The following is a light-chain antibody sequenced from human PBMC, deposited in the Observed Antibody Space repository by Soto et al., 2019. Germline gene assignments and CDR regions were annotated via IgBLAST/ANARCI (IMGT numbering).Light chain of an antibody. CDR3: ETWDSNTLWV. J-gene: IGLJ3*02. CDR2: LEGSGSY. CDR1: SGHSSYI. Sequence: QTVVTQSSSASASLGSSVKLTCTLSSGHSSYIIAWHQQQPGKAPRYLMKLEGSGSYNKGSGVPDRFSGSSSGADRYLTISNLQSEDEADYYCETWDSNTLWVFGGGTKLTVL. V-gene: IGLV4-60*03.